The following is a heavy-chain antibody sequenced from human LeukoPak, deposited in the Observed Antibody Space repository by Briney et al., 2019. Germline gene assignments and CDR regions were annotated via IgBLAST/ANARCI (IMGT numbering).Heavy chain of an antibody. CDR2: ISSSSSYI. D-gene: IGHD6-19*01. CDR3: ARDMTGSGWLGGFDY. V-gene: IGHV3-21*01. Sequence: GGSLRLSCAASGFTFSSYSMNWVRQAPGKGLEWVSSISSSSSYIYYADSVKGRFTISRDNAKNSLYLQMNSLRAEDTAVYYCARDMTGSGWLGGFDYWGQGTLVTVSS. J-gene: IGHJ4*02. CDR1: GFTFSSYS.